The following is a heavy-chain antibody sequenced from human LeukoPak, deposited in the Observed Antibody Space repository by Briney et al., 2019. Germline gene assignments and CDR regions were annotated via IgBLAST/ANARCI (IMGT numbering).Heavy chain of an antibody. J-gene: IGHJ6*02. CDR3: ARDRTYCSSTSCTRLGMDV. CDR1: GFTFTRYG. D-gene: IGHD2-2*01. CDR2: VWHDGSDN. Sequence: PGGSLRLSCEVSGFTFTRYGMHWVRQAPGKGLEWVAVVWHDGSDNGYADSVKGRFTISRDDTKNMLYPQMNSLRAEDTALYYCARDRTYCSSTSCTRLGMDVWGQGTTVTVSS. V-gene: IGHV3-33*01.